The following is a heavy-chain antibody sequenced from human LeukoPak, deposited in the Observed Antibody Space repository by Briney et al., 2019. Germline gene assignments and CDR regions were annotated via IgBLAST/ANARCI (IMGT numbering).Heavy chain of an antibody. J-gene: IGHJ4*02. Sequence: GESLRLFCAASGFTFSSHWMHWVRQTPGKGLMWVSHMNSDGSSTTYADSVKGRFTISRDNAKNTLYLQMNSLRADDTALYYCARDVLGQGVDYWGQGTLVTVSS. V-gene: IGHV3-74*01. CDR2: MNSDGSST. CDR3: ARDVLGQGVDY. CDR1: GFTFSSHW. D-gene: IGHD2-8*01.